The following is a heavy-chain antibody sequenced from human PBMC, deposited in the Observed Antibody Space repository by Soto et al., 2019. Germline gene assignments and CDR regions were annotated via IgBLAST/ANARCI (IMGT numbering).Heavy chain of an antibody. Sequence: GSLRLSCAASGLTFSNVWMTWVRQAPGKGLEWVGRIKSKSDGETADVAAPVKGRFTISRDDSKNTVSLEMNSLKSEDTALYYCAITAMINRDSSTSFDYWGQGT. V-gene: IGHV3-15*01. J-gene: IGHJ4*02. D-gene: IGHD5-18*01. CDR3: AITAMINRDSSTSFDY. CDR2: IKSKSDGETA. CDR1: GLTFSNVW.